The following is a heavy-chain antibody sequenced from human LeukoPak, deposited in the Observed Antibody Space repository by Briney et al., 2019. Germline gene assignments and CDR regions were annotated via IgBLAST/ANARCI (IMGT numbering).Heavy chain of an antibody. Sequence: RTGGSLRLSCTASGFSFSDAWMTWVRQAPGKGLEWVGRIEPIATGGTTEYAAPVKGRFTISRDDSKNTVYLQMNSLESEDTAVYYCTTPPDWGQGTLVTVSS. CDR2: IEPIATGGTT. J-gene: IGHJ1*01. V-gene: IGHV3-15*04. CDR1: GFSFSDAW. CDR3: TTPPD.